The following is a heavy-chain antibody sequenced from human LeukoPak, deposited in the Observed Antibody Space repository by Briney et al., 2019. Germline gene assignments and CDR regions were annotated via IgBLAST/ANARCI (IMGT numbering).Heavy chain of an antibody. J-gene: IGHJ6*03. CDR2: IYTSGST. CDR3: ARGDCTSCTNYYYMDV. V-gene: IGHV4-61*02. D-gene: IGHD2-2*01. Sequence: PSQTLSLTCTVSGGSISSGGYYWSWIRQPAGKGLEWIGRIYTSGSTNFNPSLKSRVTMSVDTSKNQFSLKLSSVTAADTAVYYCARGDCTSCTNYYYMDVWGKGTTVTVSS. CDR1: GGSISSGGYY.